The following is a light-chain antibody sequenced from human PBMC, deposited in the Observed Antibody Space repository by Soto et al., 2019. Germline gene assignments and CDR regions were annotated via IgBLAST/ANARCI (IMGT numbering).Light chain of an antibody. CDR2: AAS. CDR3: QQYGGSPRVT. Sequence: EIVLTQSPGTLSLSPGERATLSCRASQSVSSNYLAWYQQKPGQTPRLLIYAASSRATGIPDRFSGSGAGTDFTLTISRLEPEDFAVYYCQQYGGSPRVTFGGGTKVEIK. J-gene: IGKJ4*01. V-gene: IGKV3-20*01. CDR1: QSVSSNY.